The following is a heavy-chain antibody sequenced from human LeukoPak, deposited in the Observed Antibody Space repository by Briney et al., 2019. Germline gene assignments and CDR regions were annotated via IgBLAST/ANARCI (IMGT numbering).Heavy chain of an antibody. Sequence: GALRRSCSASGFTFIGYAMEWVRQAPGEGLEYGSAISSNGGSTYYASSVKGTFTIFRANSKNTLYLQMGSLRAEDTAVYYCARGRLDYYSMDVWGRGTTVTVSS. CDR3: ARGRLDYYSMDV. D-gene: IGHD3-9*01. J-gene: IGHJ6*03. V-gene: IGHV3-64*01. CDR1: GFTFIGYA. CDR2: ISSNGGST.